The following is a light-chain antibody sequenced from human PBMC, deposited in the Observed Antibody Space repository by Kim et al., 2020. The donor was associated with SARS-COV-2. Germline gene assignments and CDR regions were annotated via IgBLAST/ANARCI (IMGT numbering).Light chain of an antibody. Sequence: PGQRVTISCAGNTSNIGAGYDVHWYQQLPGKAPKLVIYGDNNRPSGVPARFSGSKSGTSASLTITGLQADDEADYYCQSYASSIWVFGGGTKLTVL. J-gene: IGLJ3*02. CDR3: QSYASSIWV. V-gene: IGLV1-40*01. CDR1: TSNIGAGYD. CDR2: GDN.